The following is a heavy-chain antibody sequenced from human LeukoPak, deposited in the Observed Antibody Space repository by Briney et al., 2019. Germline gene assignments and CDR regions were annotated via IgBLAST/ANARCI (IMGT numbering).Heavy chain of an antibody. CDR1: GGTFSSFA. J-gene: IGHJ4*02. Sequence: SVKLSCKTSGGTFSSFAISWVRQAPGQALEWIGRIIPILGITNYAQKFQDRITVTADKYMNTVYMELSSLGSEDTALYYCARASRTGDQPFDYWGQGTLVTVSS. V-gene: IGHV1-69*04. CDR3: ARASRTGDQPFDY. D-gene: IGHD7-27*01. CDR2: IIPILGIT.